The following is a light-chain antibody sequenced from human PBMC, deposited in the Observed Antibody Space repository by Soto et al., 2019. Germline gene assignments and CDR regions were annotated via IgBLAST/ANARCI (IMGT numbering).Light chain of an antibody. Sequence: EIVMTQSPATLSVSPGERATLSCRASQTVSSNLAWYQQKPGQAPRLLIHGASTRAAGIPARFSGSGSGTEFTLTISSLQSEDFAVYYCQQYNDWPPVTVGPGNRVDIK. V-gene: IGKV3-15*01. CDR1: QTVSSN. CDR3: QQYNDWPPVT. CDR2: GAS. J-gene: IGKJ3*01.